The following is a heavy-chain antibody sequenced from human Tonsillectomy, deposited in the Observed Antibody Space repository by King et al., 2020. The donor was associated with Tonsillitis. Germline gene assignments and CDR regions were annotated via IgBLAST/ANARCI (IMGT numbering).Heavy chain of an antibody. CDR1: GFTFSSST. Sequence: VKLVESGGGLVQPGGSLKLSCAASGFTFSSSTMNWVRQAPGKGLEWVSYISSSSSTIYYADSVKGRFTISRDNAKNSLYLQMNSLRDEDTAVYYCASDNYYDRDAFDIWGQGTMVTVSS. CDR3: ASDNYYDRDAFDI. V-gene: IGHV3-48*02. D-gene: IGHD3-22*01. J-gene: IGHJ3*02. CDR2: ISSSSSTI.